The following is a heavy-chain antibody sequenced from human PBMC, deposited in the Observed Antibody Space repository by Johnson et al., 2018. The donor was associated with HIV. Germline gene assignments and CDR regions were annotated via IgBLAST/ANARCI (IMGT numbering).Heavy chain of an antibody. V-gene: IGHV3-30-3*01. CDR1: GFTFSSYA. CDR3: AKAGQLVAATSAFDI. CDR2: ISYDGSNE. Sequence: QVQLVESGGGVVQPGRSLSLSCVASGFTFSSYAMHWVRQAPGKGLEWVAVISYDGSNEYYADSVKGRFTISRDNSKNTLYLQMNSLRSEDTAVYYCAKAGQLVAATSAFDIWGQGTMVTVSS. D-gene: IGHD2-15*01. J-gene: IGHJ3*02.